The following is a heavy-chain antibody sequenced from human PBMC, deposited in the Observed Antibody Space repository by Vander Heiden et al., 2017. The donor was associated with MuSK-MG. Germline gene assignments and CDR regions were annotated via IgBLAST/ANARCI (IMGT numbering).Heavy chain of an antibody. J-gene: IGHJ4*02. D-gene: IGHD6-19*01. CDR3: AHTPEDSSGWRLDY. Sequence: QITLKESGPTLVKPTQTLTLTCTFSGFSLSNSGVGVGWIRQPPGKALEWLALIYWDDDKRYSPSLKSRLTITKDTSKNQVVLTMTNMDPVDTATYYCAHTPEDSSGWRLDYWGQGTLVTVSS. CDR1: GFSLSNSGVG. CDR2: IYWDDDK. V-gene: IGHV2-5*02.